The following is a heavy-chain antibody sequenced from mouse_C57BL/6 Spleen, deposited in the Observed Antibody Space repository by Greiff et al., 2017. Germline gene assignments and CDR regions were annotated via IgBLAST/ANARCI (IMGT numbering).Heavy chain of an antibody. V-gene: IGHV1-80*01. D-gene: IGHD2-4*01. CDR3: ASQGVIYYDYYDFDY. Sequence: VQLQQSGAELVKPGASVKISCKASGYAFSSYWMNWVKQRPGKGLEWIGQIYPGDGDTNYNGKFKGKATLTADKSSSTAYMQLSSLTSEDSAVCFCASQGVIYYDYYDFDYWGQGTTLTVSS. CDR2: IYPGDGDT. J-gene: IGHJ2*01. CDR1: GYAFSSYW.